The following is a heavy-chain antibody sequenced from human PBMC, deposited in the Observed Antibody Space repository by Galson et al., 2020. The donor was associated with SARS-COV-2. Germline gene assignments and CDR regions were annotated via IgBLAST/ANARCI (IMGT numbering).Heavy chain of an antibody. J-gene: IGHJ4*02. D-gene: IGHD3-22*01. CDR1: GDSITSSY. CDR2: IYFSGST. CDR3: ARPNLYDSSGYYFDY. Sequence: ETLSLTCTVSGDSITSSYWSWIRQPPGKGPEWIGYIYFSGSTNYNPSLKSRVTMSVDTSKNQLSLKLSSVTAADTAVYYCARPNLYDSSGYYFDYWGQGSLVTVSS. V-gene: IGHV4-59*01.